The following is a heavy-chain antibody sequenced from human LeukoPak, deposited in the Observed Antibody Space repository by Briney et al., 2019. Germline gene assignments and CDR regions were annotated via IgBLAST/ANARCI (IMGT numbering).Heavy chain of an antibody. CDR1: GFTFSSYG. CDR3: AKAGLFDY. Sequence: PGGSLRLSCAASGFTFSSYGMHWVRQAPGKGLEWVAVISYDGSNKYSADSVKGRFTISRDNSKNTLYLQMNSLRAEDTAVYYCAKAGLFDYWGQGTLVTVSS. V-gene: IGHV3-30*18. J-gene: IGHJ4*02. CDR2: ISYDGSNK.